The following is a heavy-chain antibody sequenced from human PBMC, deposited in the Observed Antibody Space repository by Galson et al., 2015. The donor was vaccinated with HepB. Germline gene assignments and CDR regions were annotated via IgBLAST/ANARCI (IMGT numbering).Heavy chain of an antibody. Sequence: PALVKPTQTLTLTCTFSGFSLSTSGMSVSWLRQPPGKALEWLARIDWDDDKYYSISLKTRLTISKGTSKNQVVLTMTNLDPVDTATYYCAKGYYDSSGYSWGFDYWGQGTLVTVSS. CDR1: GFSLSTSGMS. CDR2: IDWDDDK. V-gene: IGHV2-70*11. CDR3: AKGYYDSSGYSWGFDY. D-gene: IGHD3-22*01. J-gene: IGHJ4*02.